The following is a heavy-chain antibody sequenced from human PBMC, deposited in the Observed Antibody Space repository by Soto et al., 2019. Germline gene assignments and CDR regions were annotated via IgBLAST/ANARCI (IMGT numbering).Heavy chain of an antibody. CDR2: IIPIFGTA. D-gene: IGHD3-10*01. V-gene: IGHV1-69*13. CDR3: VAWITMVRGVIGLDDYY. J-gene: IGHJ4*02. CDR1: GGTFSSYA. Sequence: GASVKVSCKASGGTFSSYAISWVRQAPGQGLEWMGGIIPIFGTANYAQKFQGRVTITADESTSTAYMELSSLRSEDTAVYYCVAWITMVRGVIGLDDYYWGQGTLVTVSS.